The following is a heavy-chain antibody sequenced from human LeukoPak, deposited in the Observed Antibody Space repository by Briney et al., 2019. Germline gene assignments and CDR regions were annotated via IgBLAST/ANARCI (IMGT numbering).Heavy chain of an antibody. Sequence: GGSLRLSCAASGFTFSSYSMNWVRQAPGKGLEWVSYISSSSSSTIYYADSVKGRFTISRDNAKNSLYLQMNSLRAEDTALYYCAREATIFGVVIDYFDYWGQGTLVTVSS. D-gene: IGHD3-3*01. J-gene: IGHJ4*02. CDR2: ISSSSSSTI. CDR1: GFTFSSYS. V-gene: IGHV3-48*01. CDR3: AREATIFGVVIDYFDY.